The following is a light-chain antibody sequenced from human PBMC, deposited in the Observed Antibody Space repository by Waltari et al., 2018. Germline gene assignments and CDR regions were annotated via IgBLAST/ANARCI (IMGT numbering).Light chain of an antibody. CDR2: KTT. Sequence: DIQLTQSPSTLSASVGDTVIITCRGTQSITPWSAWYQQKPGKAPKLLIYKTTTLQTGVPSRFSGSGSGPEITLTISSLQPDDFATYYCQQYDTYPRTFGQGTKLEIK. CDR1: QSITPW. J-gene: IGKJ2*01. V-gene: IGKV1-5*03. CDR3: QQYDTYPRT.